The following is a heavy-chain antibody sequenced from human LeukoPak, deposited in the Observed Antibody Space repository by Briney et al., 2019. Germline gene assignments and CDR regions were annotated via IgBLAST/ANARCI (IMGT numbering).Heavy chain of an antibody. J-gene: IGHJ4*02. CDR2: ISSSSSYI. D-gene: IGHD1-7*01. Sequence: GGSLRLSCAASGFTFSSYSMNWVRQAPGEGLEWVSSISSSSSYIYYADSVEGRLTISRDNAKNSLYLQMNGLRADDTAVYYCARVKALGSWNYRSTTYYFDFWGQGTLVTVSS. CDR1: GFTFSSYS. V-gene: IGHV3-21*01. CDR3: ARVKALGSWNYRSTTYYFDF.